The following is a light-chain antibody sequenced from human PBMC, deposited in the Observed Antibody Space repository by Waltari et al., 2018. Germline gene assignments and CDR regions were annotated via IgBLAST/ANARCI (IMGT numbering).Light chain of an antibody. CDR1: NSNIGSST. V-gene: IGLV1-44*01. J-gene: IGLJ2*01. CDR2: SND. Sequence: QSVATQSPSASGAPGQRVTISCSGSNSNIGSSTVNWYQKVPGTAPRLLIYSNDQRPSGVPDRFSASKSGTSASLAISGLQSEDEADYYCATWDARLTAVVFGGGTKVTVL. CDR3: ATWDARLTAVV.